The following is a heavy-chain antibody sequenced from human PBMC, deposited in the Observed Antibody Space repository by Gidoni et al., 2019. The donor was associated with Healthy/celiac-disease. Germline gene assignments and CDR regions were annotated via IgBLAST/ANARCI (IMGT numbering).Heavy chain of an antibody. CDR1: GYRFTSYW. J-gene: IGHJ5*02. Sequence: EVQLVQSGAEAKKPGESLKISCKGSGYRFTSYWIGWVRQMPGKGLEWLGIIYPGDSDTRYSPSFQGQVTISADKSISTAYLQWSSLKASDTAMYYCARQVVVPAAMRAASWFDPWGQGTLVTVSS. CDR2: IYPGDSDT. V-gene: IGHV5-51*01. D-gene: IGHD2-2*01. CDR3: ARQVVVPAAMRAASWFDP.